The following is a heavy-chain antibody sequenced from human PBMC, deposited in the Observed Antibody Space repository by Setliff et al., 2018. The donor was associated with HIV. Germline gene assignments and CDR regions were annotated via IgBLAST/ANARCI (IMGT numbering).Heavy chain of an antibody. CDR1: SASISNYH. CDR3: AIGDEYPGVFQS. D-gene: IGHD2-2*01. Sequence: PSETLSLTCAVSSASISNYHWSWIRQTPGKGLEWIGSIYTSGTTNYNPSLEGRITTSVDLPKNHFSLNLHSVTAADTAVYYCAIGDEYPGVFQSWGQGKVVTVSS. V-gene: IGHV4-4*09. J-gene: IGHJ5*02. CDR2: IYTSGTT.